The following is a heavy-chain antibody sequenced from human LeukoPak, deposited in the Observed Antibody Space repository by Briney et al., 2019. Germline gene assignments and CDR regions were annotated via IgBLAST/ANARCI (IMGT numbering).Heavy chain of an antibody. CDR3: ARKRGYSYGRRDTTFDY. J-gene: IGHJ4*02. D-gene: IGHD5-18*01. V-gene: IGHV4-34*01. Sequence: KPSETLSLTCAVYGGSFSGYYWSWIRQPPGKGLEWIGEINHSGSTNYNPSLKSRVTISVDTSKNQFSLKLSSVTAADTAVYYCARKRGYSYGRRDTTFDYWGQGTLVTVSS. CDR1: GGSFSGYY. CDR2: INHSGST.